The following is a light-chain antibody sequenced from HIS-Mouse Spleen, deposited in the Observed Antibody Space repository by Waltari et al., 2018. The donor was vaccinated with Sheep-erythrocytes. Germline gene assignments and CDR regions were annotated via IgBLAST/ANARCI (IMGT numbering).Light chain of an antibody. Sequence: DIQMTQSPSSLSASVGDRVTITCRASQSISSYLNWYQQKPGKAPKLLIYAASSLQSGVPSRFSGSGSGTDFTLTISRVEAEDVGVYYCMQALQTPRTFGQGTKLEIK. J-gene: IGKJ2*01. V-gene: IGKV1-39*01. CDR1: QSISSY. CDR2: AAS. CDR3: MQALQTPRT.